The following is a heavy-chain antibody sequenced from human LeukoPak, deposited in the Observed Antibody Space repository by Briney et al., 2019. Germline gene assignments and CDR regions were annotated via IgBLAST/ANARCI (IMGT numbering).Heavy chain of an antibody. D-gene: IGHD3-22*01. CDR1: GFTFSSYS. J-gene: IGHJ4*02. Sequence: PGGSLRLSCAASGFTFSSYSMNWVRQAPGKGLEWVSSISSSSSYIYYADSVKGRFTISRDNAKNSLYLQMNSLRAEDTAVYYCVRMSAFYYDSSAYYWGQGTLVTVSS. V-gene: IGHV3-21*04. CDR3: VRMSAFYYDSSAYY. CDR2: ISSSSSYI.